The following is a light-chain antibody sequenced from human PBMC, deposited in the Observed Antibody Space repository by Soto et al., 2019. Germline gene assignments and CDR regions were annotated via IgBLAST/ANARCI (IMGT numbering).Light chain of an antibody. Sequence: QSVLTQPPSVSGAPGQRVTISCTGSSSNIGAGYDVHWYQQLPGTAPKLLIYGNSNRPSGVPDRFSGSKSGTSASLAITGLQAEDEADYYCQSYDSSLHVVFGGGTKSPS. CDR1: SSNIGAGYD. J-gene: IGLJ2*01. CDR3: QSYDSSLHVV. V-gene: IGLV1-40*01. CDR2: GNS.